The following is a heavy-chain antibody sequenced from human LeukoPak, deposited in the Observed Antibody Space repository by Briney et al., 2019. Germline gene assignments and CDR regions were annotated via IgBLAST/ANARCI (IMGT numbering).Heavy chain of an antibody. CDR3: ARGPALIDAFWFDP. CDR1: GYTFTGNY. Sequence: ASVKVSCKASGYTFTGNYMHWVRQPPGQGLEWMGWINPNSGGTNYAQKFQGRVTMTRDTSMSTAYMELSRLRSDDTAVYYCARGPALIDAFWFDPWGQGTLVTVSS. J-gene: IGHJ5*02. V-gene: IGHV1-2*02. D-gene: IGHD3-22*01. CDR2: INPNSGGT.